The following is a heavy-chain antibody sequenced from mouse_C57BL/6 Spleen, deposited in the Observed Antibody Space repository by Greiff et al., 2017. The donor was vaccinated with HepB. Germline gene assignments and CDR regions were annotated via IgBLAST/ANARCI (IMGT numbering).Heavy chain of an antibody. V-gene: IGHV1-82*01. J-gene: IGHJ2*01. Sequence: QVQLKQSGPELVKPGASVKISCKASGYAFSSSWMNWVKQRPGKGLEWIGRIYPGDGDTNYNGKFKGKATLTADKSSSTAYMQLSSLTSEDSAVYFCARSGYDRVFDYWGQGTTLTVSS. D-gene: IGHD2-2*01. CDR3: ARSGYDRVFDY. CDR1: GYAFSSSW. CDR2: IYPGDGDT.